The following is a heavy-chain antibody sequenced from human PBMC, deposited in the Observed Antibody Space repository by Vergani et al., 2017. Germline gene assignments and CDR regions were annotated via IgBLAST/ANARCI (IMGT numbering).Heavy chain of an antibody. CDR2: IYTSGST. CDR3: ARAYLPCGVRGYYYYYMDV. CDR1: GGSISSGSYY. V-gene: IGHV4-61*02. Sequence: QVQLQESGPGLVKPSQTLSLTCTVPGGSISSGSYYWSWIRQPAGKGLEWIGRIYTSGSTNYNPSLKSRVTISVDTSKNQFSLKLSSVTAADTAVYYCARAYLPCGVRGYYYYYMDVWGKGTTVTVSS. J-gene: IGHJ6*03. D-gene: IGHD2-21*01.